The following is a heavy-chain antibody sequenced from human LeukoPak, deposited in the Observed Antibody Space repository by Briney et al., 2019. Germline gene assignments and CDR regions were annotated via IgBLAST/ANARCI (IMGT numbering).Heavy chain of an antibody. V-gene: IGHV4-59*01. J-gene: IGHJ4*02. D-gene: IGHD6-6*01. CDR2: IYYSGST. CDR1: GGSISSYY. CDR3: ARVDPDSSSTQEVFDH. Sequence: SSQTLSLTCTVSGGSISSYYWSWIRQPPGKGLEWIGYIYYSGSTNYNPSLKSRVTIAVDTSKNQFSLKLSSVTAADTAVYYCARVDPDSSSTQEVFDHWGQGTLVTVSS.